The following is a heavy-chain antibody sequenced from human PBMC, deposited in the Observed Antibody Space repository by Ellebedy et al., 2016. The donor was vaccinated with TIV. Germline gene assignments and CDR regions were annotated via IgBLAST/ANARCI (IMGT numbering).Heavy chain of an antibody. CDR1: GFTFSSYA. D-gene: IGHD7-27*01. Sequence: GDSLKISXAASGFTFSSYAMSWVRQAPGKGLEWVSAISGSGGSTYYADSVKGRFTISRDNSKNTLYLQMNSLRAEDTAVYYCAKGEGTGVDYWGQGTLVTVSS. V-gene: IGHV3-23*01. J-gene: IGHJ4*02. CDR3: AKGEGTGVDY. CDR2: ISGSGGST.